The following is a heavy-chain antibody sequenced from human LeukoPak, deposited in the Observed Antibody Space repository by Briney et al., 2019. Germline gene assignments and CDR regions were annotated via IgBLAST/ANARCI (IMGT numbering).Heavy chain of an antibody. V-gene: IGHV3-48*04. CDR1: GFTFSSYS. D-gene: IGHD6-19*01. CDR2: ISSSSSTI. J-gene: IGHJ4*02. Sequence: GGSLRLSCAASGFTFSSYSMNWVRQAPGKGLEWVSYISSSSSTIYYADSVKGRFSVSRDNSKNSLYLQMSSLKTEDTALYFCVRDTGSGWDFDYWGQGTLVTVSS. CDR3: VRDTGSGWDFDY.